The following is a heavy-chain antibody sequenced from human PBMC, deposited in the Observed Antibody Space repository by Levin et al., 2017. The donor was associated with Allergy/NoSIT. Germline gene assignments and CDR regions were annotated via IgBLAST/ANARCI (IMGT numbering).Heavy chain of an antibody. D-gene: IGHD2-2*01. J-gene: IGHJ1*01. Sequence: GGFLRLSCTASGFTFDNFAMTWVRQAPGKGLEWVGFIRSKAYGGTTEYAASVKGRFTISKDDSKTIAYLQMNSLKIEDTAVYYCTRVYCSSSSCYAVYFQHWGQGTLVTVSS. CDR2: IRSKAYGGTT. V-gene: IGHV3-49*04. CDR3: TRVYCSSSSCYAVYFQH. CDR1: GFTFDNFA.